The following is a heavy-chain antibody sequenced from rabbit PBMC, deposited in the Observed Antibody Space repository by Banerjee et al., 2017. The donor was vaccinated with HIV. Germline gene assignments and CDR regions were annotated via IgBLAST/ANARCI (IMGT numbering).Heavy chain of an antibody. D-gene: IGHD1-1*01. V-gene: IGHV1S45*01. J-gene: IGHJ6*01. Sequence: QEQLKETGGGLVQPGGSLTLSCKASGFDVSSYYMSWVRQAPGKGLEWIACIYVGSSGAPYYASWAKGRFTISKTSSTTVTLQMTSLTAADTATYFCARVNATSSGVYYYYGMDLWGPGTLVTVS. CDR3: ARVNATSSGVYYYYGMDL. CDR2: IYVGSSGAP. CDR1: GFDVSSYY.